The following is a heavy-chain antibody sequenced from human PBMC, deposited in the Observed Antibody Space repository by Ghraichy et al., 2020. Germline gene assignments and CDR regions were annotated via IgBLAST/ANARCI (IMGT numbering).Heavy chain of an antibody. D-gene: IGHD6-13*01. J-gene: IGHJ4*02. CDR1: GFTFSTYW. CDR3: ARDSRDRPAGGTFDY. CDR2: IKGDGTDR. V-gene: IGHV3-7*03. Sequence: GGSLRLSCEASGFTFSTYWVTWVRQAPGRGLEWLANIKGDGTDRYYADSLKGRFTISRDNAKNSLFLQMDSLRAEDTAVYYCARDSRDRPAGGTFDYWGQGTLVTVSS.